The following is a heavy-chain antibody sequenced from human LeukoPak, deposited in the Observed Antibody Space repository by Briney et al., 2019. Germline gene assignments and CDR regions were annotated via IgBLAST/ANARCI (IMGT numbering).Heavy chain of an antibody. CDR1: GYTFTGYY. V-gene: IGHV1-2*03. CDR3: ARVQEYSRTFDY. CDR2: INPNSGGT. D-gene: IGHD6-6*01. Sequence: LEASVKVSCKASGYTFTGYYMHWVRQAPGQGLEWMGWINPNSGGTNYAQKFQGRVTMTRDTSISTAYMELSRLRSDDTAVYYCARVQEYSRTFDYWGQGTLVTVSS. J-gene: IGHJ4*02.